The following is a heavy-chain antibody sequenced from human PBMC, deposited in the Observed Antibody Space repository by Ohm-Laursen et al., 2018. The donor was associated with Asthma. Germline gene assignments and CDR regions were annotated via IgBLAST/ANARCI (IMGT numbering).Heavy chain of an antibody. CDR1: GFTVSNSY. D-gene: IGHD4-17*01. CDR3: ARDPPVTTVTTGEYFDY. CDR2: ISTSGSTM. J-gene: IGHJ4*02. V-gene: IGHV3-11*01. Sequence: SLRLSCAASGFTVSNSYMSWVRQAPGKGLEWISYISTSGSTMYYADSVKGRFTISRDNAKSSLYLQMNSLTVEDTAVYYCARDPPVTTVTTGEYFDYWGQGTLVTVSS.